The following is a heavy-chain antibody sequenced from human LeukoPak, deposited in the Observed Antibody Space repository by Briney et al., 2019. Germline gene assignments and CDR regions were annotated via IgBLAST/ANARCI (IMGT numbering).Heavy chain of an antibody. D-gene: IGHD1-26*01. Sequence: GGSLRLSCAASGFTFSSYAMSWVRQAPGKGLEWVSGIRGGAGDTYYADSVKGRFTISRDTSKNTLYLQMNSLRAEDTAVYYCAKGGSGTYTDAFDVWGETTMVTASS. V-gene: IGHV3-23*01. J-gene: IGHJ3*01. CDR1: GFTFSSYA. CDR2: IRGGAGDT. CDR3: AKGGSGTYTDAFDV.